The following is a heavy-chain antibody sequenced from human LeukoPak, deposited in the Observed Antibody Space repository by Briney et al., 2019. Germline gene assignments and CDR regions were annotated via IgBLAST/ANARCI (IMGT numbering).Heavy chain of an antibody. Sequence: SETLSLTCTVSGGSISSSSYYWGWIRQPPGKGLEWIGSIYYSGSTYYNPSLKSRVTISVDTSKNQFSLKLSSVTAADTAVYYCASTIIVGATIDWFDPWGQGTLVTVSS. CDR2: IYYSGST. J-gene: IGHJ5*02. CDR3: ASTIIVGATIDWFDP. CDR1: GGSISSSSYY. V-gene: IGHV4-39*01. D-gene: IGHD1-26*01.